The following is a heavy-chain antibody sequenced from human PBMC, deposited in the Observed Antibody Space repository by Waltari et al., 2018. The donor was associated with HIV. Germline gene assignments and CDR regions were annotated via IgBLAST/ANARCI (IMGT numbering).Heavy chain of an antibody. J-gene: IGHJ4*02. CDR2: ISSYNGHT. CDR1: GYPFTSYG. CDR3: ARVRSSSWSPWYIDY. D-gene: IGHD6-13*01. Sequence: QVQLVQSGAEVKKPGAPVKVSCKDSGYPFTSYGISWVRQAPGQGLGWMGWISSYNGHTNYAQKLQGRVTMTTDTSTNTAYMELRSLRSDDTAVYYCARVRSSSWSPWYIDYWGQGTPVTVSS. V-gene: IGHV1-18*01.